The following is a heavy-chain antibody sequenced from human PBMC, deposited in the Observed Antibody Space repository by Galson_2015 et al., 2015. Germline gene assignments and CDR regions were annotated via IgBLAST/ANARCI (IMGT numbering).Heavy chain of an antibody. J-gene: IGHJ6*03. CDR2: MNPNSGNT. V-gene: IGHV1-8*01. CDR1: GYTFTSYD. CDR3: ARVGVVPAAPPFFDYYYYYMDV. Sequence: SVKVSCKASGYTFTSYDINWVRQATGQGLEWMGWMNPNSGNTGYAQKFQGRVTMTRNTSISTAYMELSSLRSEDTAVYYCARVGVVPAAPPFFDYYYYYMDVWGKGTTVTVSS. D-gene: IGHD2-2*01.